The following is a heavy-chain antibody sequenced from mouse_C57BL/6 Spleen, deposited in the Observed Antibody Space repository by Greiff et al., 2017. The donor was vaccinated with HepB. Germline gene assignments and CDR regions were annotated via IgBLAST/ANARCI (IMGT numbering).Heavy chain of an antibody. J-gene: IGHJ2*01. Sequence: EVKLMESGPGLVKPSQSLSLTCSVTGYSITSGYYWNWIRQFPGNKLEWMGYISYDGSNNYNPSLKNRISITRDTSKNQFFLKLNSVTTEDTATYYCAREGRAFDYWGQGTTLTVSS. CDR3: AREGRAFDY. D-gene: IGHD3-1*01. V-gene: IGHV3-6*01. CDR1: GYSITSGYY. CDR2: ISYDGSN.